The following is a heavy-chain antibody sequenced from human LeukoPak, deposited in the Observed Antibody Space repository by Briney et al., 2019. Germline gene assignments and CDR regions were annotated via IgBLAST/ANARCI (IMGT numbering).Heavy chain of an antibody. V-gene: IGHV1-2*02. CDR3: ARPPGRDGYNRYDY. J-gene: IGHJ4*02. CDR1: GYTFTGYY. Sequence: ASVKVSCKASGYTFTGYYMHWARQAPGQGLEWLGWIDPNSGGTNYAQKFQGRVTMTRDTSISTAYIELSRLRSDDTAVYYCARPPGRDGYNRYDYWGQGTLVTVSS. CDR2: IDPNSGGT. D-gene: IGHD5-12*01.